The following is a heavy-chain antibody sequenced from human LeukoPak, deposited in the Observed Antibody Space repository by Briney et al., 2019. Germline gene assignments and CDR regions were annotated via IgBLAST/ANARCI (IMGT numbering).Heavy chain of an antibody. D-gene: IGHD3-22*01. CDR3: AKGGLGYYESSPYPDY. CDR1: GCTFSDYA. CDR2: ITGSGGDT. J-gene: IGHJ4*02. V-gene: IGHV3-23*01. Sequence: PGGSLRLSCAASGCTFSDYAMSWVRQAPGKGLEWLSLITGSGGDTYSADSVKGRFTISRDKSKNTLYLQMNSLRAEDTALYYCAKGGLGYYESSPYPDYWGQGTLVTVSS.